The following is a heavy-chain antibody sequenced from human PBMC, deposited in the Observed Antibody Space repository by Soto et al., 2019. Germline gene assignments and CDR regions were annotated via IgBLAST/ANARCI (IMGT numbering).Heavy chain of an antibody. D-gene: IGHD3-3*01. Sequence: PSETLSLTCTVSGGSISSGGYYWSWIRQHPGKGLEWIGYIYYSGSTYYNPSLKSRVTISVDTSKNQFSLKLSSVTAADTAVYYCALEKYYDFWSGYYAPTHNWFDPWGQGTLVTVSS. V-gene: IGHV4-31*03. CDR2: IYYSGST. J-gene: IGHJ5*02. CDR3: ALEKYYDFWSGYYAPTHNWFDP. CDR1: GGSISSGGYY.